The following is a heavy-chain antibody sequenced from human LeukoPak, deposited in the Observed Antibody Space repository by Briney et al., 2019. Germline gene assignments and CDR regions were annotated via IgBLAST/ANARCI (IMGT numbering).Heavy chain of an antibody. Sequence: SETLSLTCAVYGGSFSGYYWSWIRQPPGKGLEWIGEINHSGSTNYNPSLKGRVTISVDTSKNQFSLKLSSVTAADTAVYYCARTPDPTYYYDSSGYSDYYYGMDVWGQGTTVTVSS. CDR3: ARTPDPTYYYDSSGYSDYYYGMDV. CDR2: INHSGST. J-gene: IGHJ6*02. V-gene: IGHV4-34*01. CDR1: GGSFSGYY. D-gene: IGHD3-22*01.